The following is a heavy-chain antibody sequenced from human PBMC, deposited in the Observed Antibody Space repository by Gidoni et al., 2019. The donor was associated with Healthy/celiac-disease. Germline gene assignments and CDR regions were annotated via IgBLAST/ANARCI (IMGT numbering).Heavy chain of an antibody. Sequence: EVQLVESGGGLVQPGRSLRLSCAASGFTFSSYWMSWVRQAPGKGLEWVANIKQDGSEKYYVDSVKGRFTISRDNAKNSLYLQMNSLRAEDTAVYYCARDKATVVTPMGAFDYWGQGTLVTVSS. CDR1: GFTFSSYW. CDR2: IKQDGSEK. D-gene: IGHD4-17*01. V-gene: IGHV3-7*01. J-gene: IGHJ4*02. CDR3: ARDKATVVTPMGAFDY.